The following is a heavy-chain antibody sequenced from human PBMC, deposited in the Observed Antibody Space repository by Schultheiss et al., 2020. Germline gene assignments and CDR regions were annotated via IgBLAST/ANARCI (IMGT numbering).Heavy chain of an antibody. V-gene: IGHV4-34*01. J-gene: IGHJ6*04. Sequence: SETLSLTCAVYGGSFSGYYWSWIRQPPGKGLEWIGEINHSGSTNYNPSLKSRVTISVDTSKNQFSLKLSSVTAADTAVYYCAREGPHGMDVWGKGTTVTSPQ. CDR1: GGSFSGYY. CDR2: INHSGST. CDR3: AREGPHGMDV.